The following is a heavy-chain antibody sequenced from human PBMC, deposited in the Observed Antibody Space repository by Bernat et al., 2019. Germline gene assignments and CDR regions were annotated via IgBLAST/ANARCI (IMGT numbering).Heavy chain of an antibody. J-gene: IGHJ4*02. CDR3: ASLYCYSTDCYDY. D-gene: IGHD2-2*01. CDR1: GFTFSNNW. CDR2: INGDGGTS. Sequence: EVQLVESGGGLVQPGGSLRLSCAASGFTFSNNWMHWVRQAPGKGLLWVSRINGDGGTSAYADSVKGRFTISRDNAKNTLYLQMNSLRAEDTAVYYCASLYCYSTDCYDYWGQGTLVTVSS. V-gene: IGHV3-74*01.